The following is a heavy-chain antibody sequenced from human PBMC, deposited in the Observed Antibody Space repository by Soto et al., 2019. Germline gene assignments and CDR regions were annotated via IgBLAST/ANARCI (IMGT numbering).Heavy chain of an antibody. V-gene: IGHV1-69*12. CDR2: IIPIFGTA. Sequence: QVQLVQSGAEVKKPGSSVKVSCKASGGTFSSYAISWVRQAPGQGLEWMGGIIPIFGTANYAQKFQGRVTITAYESTSTAYMELRSLRSEDTAVDYCARPAGSYWYFDLWGRGTLVTVSS. J-gene: IGHJ2*01. CDR1: GGTFSSYA. D-gene: IGHD2-15*01. CDR3: ARPAGSYWYFDL.